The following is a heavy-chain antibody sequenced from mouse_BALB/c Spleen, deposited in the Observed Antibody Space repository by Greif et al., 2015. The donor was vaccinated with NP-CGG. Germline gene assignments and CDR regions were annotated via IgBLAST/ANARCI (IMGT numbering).Heavy chain of an antibody. CDR2: IWAGGST. D-gene: IGHD1-1*01. J-gene: IGHJ4*01. CDR1: GFSLTSYG. V-gene: IGHV2-9*02. CDR3: ARDRGSSYYAMDD. Sequence: QVQLKESGPGLVAPSQSLSITCTVSGFSLTSYGVHWVRQPPGKGLEWLGVIWAGGSTNYNSALMSRLSISKDNSKSXVFLKMNSLQTDDTAMYYGARDRGSSYYAMDDWGQGTSVTVSS.